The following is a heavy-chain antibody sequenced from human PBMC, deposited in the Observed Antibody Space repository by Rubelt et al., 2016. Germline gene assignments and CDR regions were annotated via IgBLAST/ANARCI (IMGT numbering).Heavy chain of an antibody. CDR2: ISGSGGST. V-gene: IGHV3-23*01. J-gene: IGHJ4*02. Sequence: GSGGGLVQPGGSLRLSCTASGFTFSSNAMYWVRQAPGKGLEWVSSISGSGGSTYYADSVKGRFTISRDNSKNTLYLQMNSLRADDTAVYYCARPLYGSSWGLWGQGTLVTVSS. CDR1: GFTFSSNA. D-gene: IGHD6-6*01. CDR3: ARPLYGSSWGL.